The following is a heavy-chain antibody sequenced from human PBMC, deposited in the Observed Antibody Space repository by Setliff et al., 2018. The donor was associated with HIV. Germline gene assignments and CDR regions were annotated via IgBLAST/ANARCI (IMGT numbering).Heavy chain of an antibody. CDR1: GYSISSGYY. D-gene: IGHD2-15*01. CDR3: ARAFRWHAFDI. J-gene: IGHJ3*02. Sequence: KPSETLSLTCAVSGYSISSGYYWGWIRQPPGKGLEWIGSIYHSGSTYYNPSLKSRVTISVDTSKNQFSLKLSSVTAADTAVYYCARAFRWHAFDIWGQGTMVTVSS. V-gene: IGHV4-38-2*01. CDR2: IYHSGST.